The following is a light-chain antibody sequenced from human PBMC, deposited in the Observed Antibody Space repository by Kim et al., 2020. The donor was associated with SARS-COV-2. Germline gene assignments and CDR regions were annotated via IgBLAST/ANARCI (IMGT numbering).Light chain of an antibody. Sequence: ASVGDGVITTCRASQAISNYLAWYQQTPGKVPKLLIYAASALQSGVPSRFSGSVSGTDVSLTISSLQPEDVGTYYCQKYDSAPWTFGQGTKVEIK. V-gene: IGKV1-27*01. J-gene: IGKJ1*01. CDR1: QAISNY. CDR2: AAS. CDR3: QKYDSAPWT.